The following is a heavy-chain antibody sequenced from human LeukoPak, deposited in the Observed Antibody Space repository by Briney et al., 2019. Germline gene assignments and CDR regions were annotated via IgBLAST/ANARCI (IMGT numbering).Heavy chain of an antibody. J-gene: IGHJ4*02. V-gene: IGHV3-23*01. CDR2: IFPSGGEI. D-gene: IGHD2-8*02. CDR3: ATYRQVLLPFES. CDR1: GFTFSSYA. Sequence: GGSLRLSCAASGFTFSSYAMSWVRQPPGKGLEWVSSIFPSGGEIHYADSVRGRFTISRDNSKSNLSLQMNSLRAEDTAIYYCATYRQVLLPFESWGQGTLVTVSS.